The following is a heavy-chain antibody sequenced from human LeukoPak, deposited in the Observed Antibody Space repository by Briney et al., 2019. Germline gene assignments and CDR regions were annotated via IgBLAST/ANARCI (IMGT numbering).Heavy chain of an antibody. CDR3: ARQAGSWPLNWFDP. D-gene: IGHD6-13*01. CDR2: IYYSGST. V-gene: IGHV4-39*07. CDR1: GGSISSSSYY. Sequence: SETLSLTCTVSGGSISSSSYYWGWIRQPPGKGLEWIGSIYYSGSTYYNPSLKSQVTISVDTSKNQFSLKLSSVTAADTAVYYCARQAGSWPLNWFDPWGQGTLVTVSS. J-gene: IGHJ5*02.